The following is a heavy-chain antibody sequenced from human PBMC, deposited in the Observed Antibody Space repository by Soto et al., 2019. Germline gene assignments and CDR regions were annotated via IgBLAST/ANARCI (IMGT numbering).Heavy chain of an antibody. Sequence: QVQLVQSGPEVKKAGASVKVSCTAPTDYIFHAYGFDWVRQAPGQGLEWMGWISPKFGRTNYARTLQDRFTMTTDVSTNSVSMELRDLRSDDTAVYYCARDDCNGGSCDGGHYLDLWGRGTPISVSS. CDR1: DYIFHAYG. D-gene: IGHD2-15*01. CDR3: ARDDCNGGSCDGGHYLDL. J-gene: IGHJ2*01. V-gene: IGHV1-18*01. CDR2: ISPKFGRT.